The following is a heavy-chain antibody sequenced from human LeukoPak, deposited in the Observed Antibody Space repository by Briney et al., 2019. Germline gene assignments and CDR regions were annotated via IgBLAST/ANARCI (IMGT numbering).Heavy chain of an antibody. J-gene: IGHJ5*02. D-gene: IGHD6-19*01. CDR1: GGSISSGGYY. CDR3: ARHSSGTVWFDP. CDR2: IYYSGST. Sequence: SETLSLTCTVSGGSISSGGYYWSWIRQHPGKGLEWIGYIYYSGSTYYNPSLKSRVTISVDTSKNQFSLKLSSVTAADTAAYYCARHSSGTVWFDPWGQGTLVTVSS. V-gene: IGHV4-31*03.